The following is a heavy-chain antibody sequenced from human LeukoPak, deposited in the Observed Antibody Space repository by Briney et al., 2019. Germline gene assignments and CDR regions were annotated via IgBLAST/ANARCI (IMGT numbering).Heavy chain of an antibody. CDR2: IYHSGST. V-gene: IGHV4-38-2*01. D-gene: IGHD4-17*01. J-gene: IGHJ3*02. Sequence: SETLSLTCAVSGYSISSGYYWGWIRQPPGKGLEWIGSIYHSGSTYYNPSLKSRVTISVDTSKDQFSLKLSSVTAADTAVYYCARPDYGDFDAFDIWGQGTMVTVSS. CDR3: ARPDYGDFDAFDI. CDR1: GYSISSGYY.